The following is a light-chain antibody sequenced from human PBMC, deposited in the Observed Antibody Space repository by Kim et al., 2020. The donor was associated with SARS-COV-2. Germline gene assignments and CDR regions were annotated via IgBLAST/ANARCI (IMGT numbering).Light chain of an antibody. CDR3: QHYDSSLWT. Sequence: EIVLTQSPGTLSLSPGERATLSCRASQSVSSSYLAWYQQKPGQAPRLLIYGASRRAAVIPDRFSGSGSGTDFTLTISRLEPEDFAVYYCQHYDSSLWTFGQGTKVEIK. V-gene: IGKV3-20*01. CDR2: GAS. CDR1: QSVSSSY. J-gene: IGKJ1*01.